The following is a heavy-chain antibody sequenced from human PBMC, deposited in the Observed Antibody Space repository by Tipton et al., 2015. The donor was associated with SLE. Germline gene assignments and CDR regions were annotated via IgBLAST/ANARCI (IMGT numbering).Heavy chain of an antibody. D-gene: IGHD2-15*01. J-gene: IGHJ4*02. CDR2: ISAYNGNT. CDR3: TRDRVRYCSGGSCPGDY. V-gene: IGHV1-18*01. Sequence: QVQLVQSGAEVKKPGASVKVSCKASGYTFTSYGISWVRQAPGQGLEWMGWISAYNGNTNYAQKLQGRVTMTTDTSTSTAYMELRSLRSDDTAVDYCTRDRVRYCSGGSCPGDYWGQGTLVTVSS. CDR1: GYTFTSYG.